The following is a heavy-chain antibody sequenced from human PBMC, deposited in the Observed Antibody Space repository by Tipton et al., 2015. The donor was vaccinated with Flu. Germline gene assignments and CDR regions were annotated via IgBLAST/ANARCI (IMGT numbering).Heavy chain of an antibody. CDR3: ARHPSSYDFWSGYWVGAFDI. CDR2: INHSGST. V-gene: IGHV4-34*01. Sequence: TLSLTCAVCGGSFSGYYWSWIRQPPGKGLEWIGEINHSGSTNYNPSLKSRVTISVDTSKNQFSLKLSSVTAADTAVYYCARHPSSYDFWSGYWVGAFDIWGQGTMVTVSS. CDR1: GGSFSGYY. J-gene: IGHJ3*02. D-gene: IGHD3-3*01.